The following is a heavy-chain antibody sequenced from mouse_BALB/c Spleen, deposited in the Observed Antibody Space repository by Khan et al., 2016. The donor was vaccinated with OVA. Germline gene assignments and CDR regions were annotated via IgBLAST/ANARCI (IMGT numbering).Heavy chain of an antibody. J-gene: IGHJ2*01. D-gene: IGHD1-1*01. CDR1: GYTFINYW. CDR2: INPSTGYT. V-gene: IGHV1-7*01. CDR3: ARRGLRWDFDY. Sequence: QVQLQQSGAELAKPGASVKMSCKASGYTFINYWILWIKQRPGQGLEWIGYINPSTGYTEYNQNFKDKATLTADISYSTAYMQLSSLTSEDSAVYYCARRGLRWDFDYWGQGTTRTVSS.